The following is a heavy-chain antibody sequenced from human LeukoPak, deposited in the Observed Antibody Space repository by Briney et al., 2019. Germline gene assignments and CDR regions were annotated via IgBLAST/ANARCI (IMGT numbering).Heavy chain of an antibody. CDR3: ARGYSSSWYYYGMDV. J-gene: IGHJ6*02. Sequence: SETLSLTCTVSGGSISSYYWSWIRQPAGKGLEWIGRIYTSGSTNYNPSLKSRVTMSVDTSKNQFSLKLSSVTAADAAAYYCARGYSSSWYYYGMDVWGQGTTVTVSS. D-gene: IGHD6-13*01. CDR1: GGSISSYY. CDR2: IYTSGST. V-gene: IGHV4-4*07.